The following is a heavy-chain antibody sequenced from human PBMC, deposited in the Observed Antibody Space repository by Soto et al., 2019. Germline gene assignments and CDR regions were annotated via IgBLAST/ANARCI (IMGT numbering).Heavy chain of an antibody. V-gene: IGHV3-64D*06. CDR3: VKEEYFDWLLYGYYFDY. CDR1: GFTFSSYA. J-gene: IGHJ4*02. CDR2: ISSNGGST. Sequence: PGGSLRLSCSASGFTFSSYAMHWVRQAPGKGLEYVSAISSNGGSTYYADSVKGRFTISRDNSKNTLYLQMSSLRAEDTAVYYCVKEEYFDWLLYGYYFDYWGQGTLVTVSS. D-gene: IGHD3-9*01.